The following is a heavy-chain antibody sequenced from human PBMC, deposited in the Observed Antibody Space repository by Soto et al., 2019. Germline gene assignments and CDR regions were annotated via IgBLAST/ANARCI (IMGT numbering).Heavy chain of an antibody. J-gene: IGHJ4*02. Sequence: QVQLVESGGGVVLPGRSLKLSCAASGFPFNSYVMHWVRQAPGKGLEWVASIYYDASKNHYTDSVKGRFTISRDNSKNTVSLQMNSLRAEDTAVYYCVNILTGPTDYWGQGTLVTVSS. CDR1: GFPFNSYV. CDR3: VNILTGPTDY. V-gene: IGHV3-30*18. D-gene: IGHD1-20*01. CDR2: IYYDASKN.